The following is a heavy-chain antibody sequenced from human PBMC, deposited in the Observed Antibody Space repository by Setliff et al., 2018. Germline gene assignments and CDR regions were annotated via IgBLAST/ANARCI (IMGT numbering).Heavy chain of an antibody. CDR1: GFTFSSYS. CDR2: ISSSGSTI. CDR3: ACPDILTGLYDY. D-gene: IGHD3-9*01. Sequence: GGSLRLSCAASGFTFSSYSMNWVRQAPGKGLEWVSYISSSGSTIYYADSVKGRFTISRDNAKNSLYLQMNSLRAEDTAVYYCACPDILTGLYDYRGQGTLVTVSS. V-gene: IGHV3-48*04. J-gene: IGHJ4*02.